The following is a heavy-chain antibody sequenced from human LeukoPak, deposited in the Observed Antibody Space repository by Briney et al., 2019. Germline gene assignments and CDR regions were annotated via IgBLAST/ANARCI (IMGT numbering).Heavy chain of an antibody. CDR1: GYTFTSHG. CDR2: ISAYNGNT. D-gene: IGHD6-6*01. Sequence: ASVKVSCKASGYTFTSHGISWVRQAPGQGLEWMGWISAYNGNTNYAQKLQGRVTMTTDTSTSTAYMELRSLRSDDTAVYYCARIRIAARQSWFDPWGQGTLVTVSS. J-gene: IGHJ5*02. CDR3: ARIRIAARQSWFDP. V-gene: IGHV1-18*01.